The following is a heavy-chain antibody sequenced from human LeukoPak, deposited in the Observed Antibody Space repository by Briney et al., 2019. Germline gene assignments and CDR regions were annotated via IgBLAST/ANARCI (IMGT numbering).Heavy chain of an antibody. J-gene: IGHJ4*02. CDR3: AKDSASGSYYYFDY. CDR2: IYYSGST. V-gene: IGHV4-39*07. D-gene: IGHD1-26*01. Sequence: SETLSLTCTVSGGSISSSSYYWGWIRQPPGKGLEWIGSIYYSGSTYYNPSLKSRVTISVDTSKNQFSLKLSSVTAADTALYYCAKDSASGSYYYFDYWGQGTLVTVSS. CDR1: GGSISSSSYY.